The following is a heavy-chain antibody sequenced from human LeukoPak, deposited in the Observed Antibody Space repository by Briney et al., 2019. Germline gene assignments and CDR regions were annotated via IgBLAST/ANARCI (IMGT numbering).Heavy chain of an antibody. CDR3: ASMDYYDSSGYPNLYYFDY. CDR2: IYHSGST. J-gene: IGHJ4*02. CDR1: GYSISSGYY. D-gene: IGHD3-22*01. V-gene: IGHV4-38-2*02. Sequence: SETLSLTCTVSGYSISSGYYWGWIRQPPGKGLEWIGSIYHSGSTYYNPSLKSRATISVDTSKNQFSLKLSSVTAADTAVYYCASMDYYDSSGYPNLYYFDYWGQGTLVTVSS.